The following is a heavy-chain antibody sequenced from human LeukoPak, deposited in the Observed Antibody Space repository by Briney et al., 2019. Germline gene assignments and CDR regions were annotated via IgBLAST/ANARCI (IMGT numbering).Heavy chain of an antibody. CDR2: INHSGST. V-gene: IGHV4-34*01. Sequence: PSETLSLTCAVYGGSFSGYYWSWIRQPPGKGLEWIGEINHSGSTNYNPSLKSRVTISVDTSKNQFSLKLSPVTAADTAVYYCARGRPVGHWFDPWGQGTLVTVSS. CDR3: ARGRPVGHWFDP. CDR1: GGSFSGYY. J-gene: IGHJ5*02.